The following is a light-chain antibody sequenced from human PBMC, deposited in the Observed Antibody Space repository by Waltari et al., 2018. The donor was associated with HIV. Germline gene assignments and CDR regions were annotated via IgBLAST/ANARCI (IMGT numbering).Light chain of an antibody. CDR2: GAA. J-gene: IGKJ2*01. V-gene: IGKV3-15*01. Sequence: DIVMTQSPAILSVSQGERVTLSCRASQGVGSNLAWYQQKVGPAPRLLIYGAATRAAEIPVRFSGSGSGTDFTLTIDSLQSEDFATYYCQQYNIRPRGNTFGQGTKLQIK. CDR1: QGVGSN. CDR3: QQYNIRPRGNT.